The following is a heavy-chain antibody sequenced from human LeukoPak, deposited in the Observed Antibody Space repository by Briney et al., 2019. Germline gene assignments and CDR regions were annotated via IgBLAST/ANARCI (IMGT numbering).Heavy chain of an antibody. J-gene: IGHJ5*02. CDR2: IYTSGST. Sequence: PSETLSLTCTVSGGPISSYYWSWIRQPAGKGLEWIGRIYTSGSTNYSPSLKSRVTMSVDTSKNQFSLKLSSVTAADTAVYYCARDFHYDFWSGGWFDPWGQGTLVTVSS. CDR3: ARDFHYDFWSGGWFDP. CDR1: GGPISSYY. D-gene: IGHD3-3*01. V-gene: IGHV4-4*07.